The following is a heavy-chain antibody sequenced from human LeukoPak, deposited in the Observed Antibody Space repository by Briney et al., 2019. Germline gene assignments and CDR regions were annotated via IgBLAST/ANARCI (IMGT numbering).Heavy chain of an antibody. V-gene: IGHV3-30*18. J-gene: IGHJ6*02. CDR3: AKDLVVAATQVHYYYYGMDV. CDR2: ISYDGSNK. D-gene: IGHD2-15*01. Sequence: GGSLRLSCAASGFTFSSYGMHWVRQAPGKGLEWVAVISYDGSNKYYADSVKGRFTISRDNSKNTLYLQMNSLRAEDTAVYYCAKDLVVAATQVHYYYYGMDVWGQGTTVTVSS. CDR1: GFTFSSYG.